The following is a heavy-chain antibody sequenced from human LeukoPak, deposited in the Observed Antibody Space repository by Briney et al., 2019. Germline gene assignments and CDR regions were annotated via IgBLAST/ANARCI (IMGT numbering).Heavy chain of an antibody. Sequence: GWSLRLSCAASGFTVSSNYMSWVRQAPGKGLEWVSVIYSGGSTYYADSVKGRFTISRDNSKNTLYLQMNSLRAEDTAVYYCARYRGSGFNDAFDIWGQGTMVTVSS. J-gene: IGHJ3*02. V-gene: IGHV3-53*01. CDR2: IYSGGST. CDR1: GFTVSSNY. D-gene: IGHD6-19*01. CDR3: ARYRGSGFNDAFDI.